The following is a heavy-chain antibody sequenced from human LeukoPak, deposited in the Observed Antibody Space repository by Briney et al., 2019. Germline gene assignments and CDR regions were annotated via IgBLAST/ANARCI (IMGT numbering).Heavy chain of an antibody. V-gene: IGHV3-9*01. D-gene: IGHD5-12*01. CDR2: IGWNSGSI. J-gene: IGHJ2*01. CDR3: AKVHSGYDFNWYFDL. CDR1: GFTFDDYA. Sequence: GGSLRLSCAASGFTFDDYAMHWVRQAPGKGLEWVSDIGWNSGSIGYADSVKGRFTISRDNAKNPLYLQMNSLRAEDTALYYCAKVHSGYDFNWYFDLWGRGTLVTVSS.